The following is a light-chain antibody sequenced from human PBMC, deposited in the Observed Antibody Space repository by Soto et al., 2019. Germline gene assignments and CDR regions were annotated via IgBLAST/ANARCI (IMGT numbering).Light chain of an antibody. CDR2: GAS. J-gene: IGKJ4*01. Sequence: DIVMTQSPDSLAVSLGERATINCRASQSVNSYLAWYQQKPGQAPRLLIYGASTRATGIPVRFSGSGSGTQFTLTISSLQSEDSAVYSCQQYANWPPLTFGGGTKV. V-gene: IGKV3-15*01. CDR3: QQYANWPPLT. CDR1: QSVNSY.